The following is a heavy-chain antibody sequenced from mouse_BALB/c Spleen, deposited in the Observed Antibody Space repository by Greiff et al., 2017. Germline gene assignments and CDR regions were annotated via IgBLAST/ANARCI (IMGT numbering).Heavy chain of an antibody. CDR2: ISNGGGST. D-gene: IGHD2-1*01. CDR3: ARQDGNYYFDY. CDR1: GFTFSSYT. V-gene: IGHV5-12-2*01. Sequence: GGSLKLSCAASGFTFSSYTMSWVRQTPEKRLEWVAYISNGGGSTYYPDTVKGRFTISRDNAKNTLYLQMSSLKSEDTAMYYCARQDGNYYFDYWGQGTTLTVSS. J-gene: IGHJ2*01.